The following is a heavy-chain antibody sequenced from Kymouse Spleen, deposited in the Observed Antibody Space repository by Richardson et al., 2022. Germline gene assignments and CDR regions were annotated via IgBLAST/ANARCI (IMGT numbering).Heavy chain of an antibody. CDR1: GGSFSGYY. CDR2: INHSGST. D-gene: IGHD1-7*01. Sequence: QVQLQQWGAGLLKPSETLSLTCAVYGGSFSGYYWSWIRQPPGKGLEWIGEINHSGSTNYNPSLKSRVTISVDTSKNQFSLKLSSVTAADTAVYYCAGITGTNYYYYGMDVWGQGTTVTVSS. V-gene: IGHV4-34*01. CDR3: AGITGTNYYYYGMDV. J-gene: IGHJ6*02.